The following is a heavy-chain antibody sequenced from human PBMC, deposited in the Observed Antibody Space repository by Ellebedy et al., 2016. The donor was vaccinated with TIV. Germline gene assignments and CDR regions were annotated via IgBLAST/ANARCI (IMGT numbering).Heavy chain of an antibody. V-gene: IGHV4-59*13. CDR2: IYYSGST. Sequence: GSLRLXXTVSGGSISTYYWSWIRQPPGKGLEWIGYIYYSGSTNYNPSLKSRVTISIDTSKNQFSLRLSSVTAADTAVYYCARGGRLMEWLLFHYWGQGTLVTVSS. D-gene: IGHD3-3*01. J-gene: IGHJ4*02. CDR3: ARGGRLMEWLLFHY. CDR1: GGSISTYY.